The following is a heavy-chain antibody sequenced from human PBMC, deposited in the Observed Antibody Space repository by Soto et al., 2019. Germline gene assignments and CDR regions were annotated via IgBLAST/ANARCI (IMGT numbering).Heavy chain of an antibody. CDR1: GRSLSGYY. CDR2: IHHTGST. J-gene: IGHJ3*02. CDR3: ARLSGSSAWAWNAFDI. D-gene: IGHD6-19*01. Sequence: PSETLSLTCDGRSLSGYYWSWLRQSPGVGLEWIGEIHHTGSTNYNPSLKSRVTISVDTSKQQFSLKLTSVTAADSAVYYCARLSGSSAWAWNAFDIWGQGTMVTVSS. V-gene: IGHV4-34*01.